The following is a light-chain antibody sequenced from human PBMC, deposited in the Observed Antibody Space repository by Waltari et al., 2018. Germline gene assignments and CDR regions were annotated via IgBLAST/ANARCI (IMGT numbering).Light chain of an antibody. CDR3: QQYYSYPPYT. CDR2: AAS. Sequence: AIRMTQSPSSLSESTGDRVTITCRASPGISSYLALYQQKPGKAPKLLTYAASTLQSGVPSRFSGSGSGTDYTLTISCLQSEDFAPYYCQQYYSYPPYTFGQGTKLEIK. J-gene: IGKJ2*01. CDR1: PGISSY. V-gene: IGKV1-8*01.